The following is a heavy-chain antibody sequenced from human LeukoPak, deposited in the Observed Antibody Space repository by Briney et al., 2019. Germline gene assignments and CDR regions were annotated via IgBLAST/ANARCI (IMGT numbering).Heavy chain of an antibody. CDR1: GGTFSSYA. V-gene: IGHV1-69*01. Sequence: SVKVSCKASGGTFSSYAIGWVRQAPGQGLEWIGGIIPIFGTANYAQKFQGRVTITADESTSTAYMELSSLRSEDTAVYYCARQWLWPSDAFDIWGQGTMVTVSS. CDR3: ARQWLWPSDAFDI. CDR2: IIPIFGTA. D-gene: IGHD3-22*01. J-gene: IGHJ3*02.